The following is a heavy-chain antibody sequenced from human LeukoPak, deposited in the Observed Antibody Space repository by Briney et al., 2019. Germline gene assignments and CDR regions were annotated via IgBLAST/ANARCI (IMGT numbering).Heavy chain of an antibody. J-gene: IGHJ3*02. CDR1: GGSFSGYY. Sequence: SETLSLTCAVYGGSFSGYYWSWIRQPPGKGLEWIGEINHRGSTNYNPSLKSRVTISVDTSKNQFSLKLSSVTAADTAVYYCARYCSSTSCHRADAFDIWGQGTMVTVSS. CDR2: INHRGST. D-gene: IGHD2-2*01. V-gene: IGHV4-34*01. CDR3: ARYCSSTSCHRADAFDI.